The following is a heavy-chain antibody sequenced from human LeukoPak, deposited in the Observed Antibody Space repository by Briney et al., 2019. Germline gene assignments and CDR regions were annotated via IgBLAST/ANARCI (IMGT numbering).Heavy chain of an antibody. CDR3: ARGLRIVVVVAATVCFDP. CDR1: GGSFSGYY. J-gene: IGHJ5*02. V-gene: IGHV4-34*01. CDR2: INHSGST. D-gene: IGHD2-15*01. Sequence: SETLSLTCAVYGGSFSGYYWSWLRQPPGKGLEWIGEINHSGSTNYNPSLKSRVTISVDTSKNQFSLKLSSVAAADTAVYYCARGLRIVVVVAATVCFDPWGQGTLVTVSS.